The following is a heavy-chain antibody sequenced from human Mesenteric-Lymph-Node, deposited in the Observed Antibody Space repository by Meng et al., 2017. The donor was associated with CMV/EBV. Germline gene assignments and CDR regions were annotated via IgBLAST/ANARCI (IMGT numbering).Heavy chain of an antibody. Sequence: GESLKISCKASGNTFTSYGMHWVRQAPGQRLEWMGWISAYNGNTNYAQKLQGRVTMTTDTSTSTAYMELRSLRSDDTAVYYCASSRGYSYDYWGQGTLVTVSS. J-gene: IGHJ4*02. V-gene: IGHV1-18*01. CDR1: GNTFTSYG. CDR2: ISAYNGNT. CDR3: ASSRGYSYDY. D-gene: IGHD5-18*01.